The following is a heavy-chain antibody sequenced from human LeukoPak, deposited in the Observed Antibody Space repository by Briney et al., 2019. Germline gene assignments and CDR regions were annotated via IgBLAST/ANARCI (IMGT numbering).Heavy chain of an antibody. CDR3: AKVYGGTMIVVVIGVVGFDY. J-gene: IGHJ4*02. D-gene: IGHD3-22*01. CDR1: GFTFSSYA. CDR2: ISGSGGST. V-gene: IGHV3-23*01. Sequence: PGGSLRLSCAASGFTFSSYAMSWVRQAPGKGLEWVSAISGSGGSTYYADSVKGRFTISRDNSKNTLYLQMNSLRAEDTAVYYCAKVYGGTMIVVVIGVVGFDYWGQGTLVTVSS.